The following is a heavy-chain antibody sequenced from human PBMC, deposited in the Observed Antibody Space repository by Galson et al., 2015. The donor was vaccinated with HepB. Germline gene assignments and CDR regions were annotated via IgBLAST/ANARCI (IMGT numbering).Heavy chain of an antibody. CDR2: ISGSGGTT. CDR1: GFTFSSYA. CDR3: PHRTGDRGRYFDY. D-gene: IGHD3-16*01. V-gene: IGHV3-23*01. Sequence: SLRLSCAASGFTFSSYAMSWVRQAPGKGLEWVSAISGSGGTTYYADSVKGRFTISRDNSKNTLYLQMNSLRAEDTAIYYCPHRTGDRGRYFDYWGQGTLVTVSS. J-gene: IGHJ4*02.